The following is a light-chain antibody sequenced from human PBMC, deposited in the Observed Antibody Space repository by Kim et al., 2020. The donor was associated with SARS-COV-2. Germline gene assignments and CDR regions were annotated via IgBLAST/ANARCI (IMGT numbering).Light chain of an antibody. CDR3: NSRDSSGNHLRVV. Sequence: GQTARITCQRDSLRSYYASWYQQKPGQAPVLVIYGKNNRPSGIPDRFSGSSSGNTASLTITGAQAEDEADYYCNSRDSSGNHLRVVFGGGTQLTVL. CDR2: GKN. J-gene: IGLJ2*01. CDR1: SLRSYY. V-gene: IGLV3-19*01.